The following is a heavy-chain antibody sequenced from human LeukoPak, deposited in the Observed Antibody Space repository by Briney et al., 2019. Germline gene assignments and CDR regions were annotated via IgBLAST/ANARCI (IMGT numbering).Heavy chain of an antibody. CDR2: ISGSGGST. CDR3: AKDLRSSADSKMGAADY. J-gene: IGHJ4*02. V-gene: IGHV3-23*01. CDR1: GFTFSSYA. D-gene: IGHD1-26*01. Sequence: GGSLRLSCAASGFTFSSYAMSWVRQAPGKGLEWVSAISGSGGSTYYADSVKGRFTISRDNSKNTLYLQMNSLRAEDTAVYYCAKDLRSSADSKMGAADYWGQGTLVTVSS.